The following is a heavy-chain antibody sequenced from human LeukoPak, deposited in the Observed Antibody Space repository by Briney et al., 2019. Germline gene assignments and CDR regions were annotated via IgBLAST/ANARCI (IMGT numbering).Heavy chain of an antibody. Sequence: ASVKVSCKASGYTFTSYYMHWVRQAPGQGLEWMGILNPSGGTTIYAQKFQGRVTMTRDMSTSTVYMELSSLRSEDTAVYYCARETSQKGAHYMDVWGKGTTVTISS. J-gene: IGHJ6*03. CDR2: LNPSGGTT. D-gene: IGHD3-16*01. V-gene: IGHV1-46*01. CDR3: ARETSQKGAHYMDV. CDR1: GYTFTSYY.